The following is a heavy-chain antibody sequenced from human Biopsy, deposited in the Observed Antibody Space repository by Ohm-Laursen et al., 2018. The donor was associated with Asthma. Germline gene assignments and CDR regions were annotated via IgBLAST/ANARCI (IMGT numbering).Heavy chain of an antibody. V-gene: IGHV3-30*03. CDR2: ISYDGGNK. Sequence: SLRLSCSASGFTFSIYDIHWVRQAPGKGLEWVAVISYDGGNKFYGDSVKGRFTLSRDNSRNTLYPQMNSLRVEDTAIYYCARTHERWTSIQDDALDIWGQGTMVIVSS. D-gene: IGHD4-23*01. CDR1: GFTFSIYD. J-gene: IGHJ3*02. CDR3: ARTHERWTSIQDDALDI.